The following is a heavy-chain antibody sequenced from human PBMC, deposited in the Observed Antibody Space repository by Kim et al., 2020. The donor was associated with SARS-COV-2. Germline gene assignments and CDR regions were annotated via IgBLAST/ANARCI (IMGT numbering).Heavy chain of an antibody. CDR1: GYSFTSYW. Sequence: GESLKISCKGSGYSFTSYWIGWVRQMPGKGLEWMGIIYPGDSDTRYTPSFQGQVTISADKSISTAYLQWSSLKASDTAMYYCARHGQGVCYTESCYYGMDVWGQGATVTVSS. J-gene: IGHJ6*02. D-gene: IGHD2-8*01. CDR3: ARHGQGVCYTESCYYGMDV. CDR2: IYPGDSDT. V-gene: IGHV5-51*01.